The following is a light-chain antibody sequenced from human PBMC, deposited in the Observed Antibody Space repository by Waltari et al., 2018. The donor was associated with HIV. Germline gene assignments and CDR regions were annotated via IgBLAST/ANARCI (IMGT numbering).Light chain of an antibody. CDR1: NIGVRD. Sequence: SYLLTRPPSASVPPNQTAPVAWPGANIGVRDVHWYRQRSGQAPEVVIHDDRDRAPGIPGRIIGSNSGDMATLTIASAEAGDEAVYYCQVWGATNDWVFGGGTKLTVL. CDR3: QVWGATNDWV. V-gene: IGLV3-21*02. J-gene: IGLJ3*02. CDR2: DDR.